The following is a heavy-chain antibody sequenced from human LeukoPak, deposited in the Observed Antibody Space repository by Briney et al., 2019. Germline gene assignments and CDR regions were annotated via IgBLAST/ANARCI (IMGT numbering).Heavy chain of an antibody. CDR2: MSPHNGHT. CDR1: GYTFIDYD. Sequence: GASVKVSCKASGYTFIDYDINWVRQAPGQGLEWMGLMSPHNGHTEYTQNFQGRVTMTRDTSTGTAYMELRSLRSEDTAVYYCARRTPWCGGTCYDAFDVWGQGTMVTVSS. CDR3: ARRTPWCGGTCYDAFDV. D-gene: IGHD2-21*01. J-gene: IGHJ3*01. V-gene: IGHV1-8*01.